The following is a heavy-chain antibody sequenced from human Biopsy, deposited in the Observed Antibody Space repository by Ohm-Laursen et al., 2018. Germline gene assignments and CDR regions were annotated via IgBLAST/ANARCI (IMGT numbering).Heavy chain of an antibody. D-gene: IGHD1-26*01. CDR1: GESFSDYY. Sequence: SDTLSLTCEVSGESFSDYYWSWIRQSPGKGLEWIGKINHRGRSSYSPSLQSRVTISVDASKNQFSLNMKSVTAADTAVYFCAREGGGLLPIRLTDFWGPGMMVTVS. J-gene: IGHJ4*02. CDR3: AREGGGLLPIRLTDF. V-gene: IGHV4-34*01. CDR2: INHRGRS.